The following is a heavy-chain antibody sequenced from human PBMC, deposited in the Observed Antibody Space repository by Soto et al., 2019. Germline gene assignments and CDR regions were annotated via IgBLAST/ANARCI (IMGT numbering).Heavy chain of an antibody. Sequence: EVQLVESGGGLVQPGGSLRLSCGASGFTFSSYNMHWVRQGPGKGLVWVSRINSDGSNTRYADSVKGRFTISRDNAKNTLYLQINSLRVEDTAIYYCARGGAVSSGWYDGHWGQGTLVTVSS. V-gene: IGHV3-74*01. CDR2: INSDGSNT. CDR1: GFTFSSYN. J-gene: IGHJ4*02. D-gene: IGHD6-19*01. CDR3: ARGGAVSSGWYDGH.